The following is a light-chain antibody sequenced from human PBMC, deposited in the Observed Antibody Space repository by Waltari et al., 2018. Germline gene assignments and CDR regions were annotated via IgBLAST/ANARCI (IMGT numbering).Light chain of an antibody. CDR1: QDISKN. V-gene: IGKV1-33*01. Sequence: DIQMTQSPSSLSASVGDRVTITCRASQDISKNLNWFQHKAGIVPKLLIYDAYILETGVPSRFSGSRSGTDFAFTISSLQSEDIATYYCQQSDNVPYTFGQGTKLEI. J-gene: IGKJ2*01. CDR3: QQSDNVPYT. CDR2: DAY.